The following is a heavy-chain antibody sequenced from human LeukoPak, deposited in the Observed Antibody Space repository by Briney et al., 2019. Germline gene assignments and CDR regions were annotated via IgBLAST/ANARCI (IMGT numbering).Heavy chain of an antibody. CDR3: ARELRYLGQIDY. CDR1: GYTFITYY. J-gene: IGHJ4*02. CDR2: VNPNSGTT. Sequence: AAVKVSCKASGYTFITYYIHWVRQAPGQGLEWMGIVNPNSGTTNYAQKFRGRLAMTRDTSTGTVYMDLSSLESEDTAVYYCARELRYLGQIDYWGQGTLVTVS. V-gene: IGHV1-46*01. D-gene: IGHD3-9*01.